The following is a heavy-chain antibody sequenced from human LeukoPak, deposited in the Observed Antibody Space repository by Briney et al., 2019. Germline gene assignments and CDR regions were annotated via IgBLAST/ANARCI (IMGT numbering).Heavy chain of an antibody. CDR2: IYHSGST. V-gene: IGHV4-38-2*02. CDR1: GYSISSGYY. CDR3: ARVYAAFDI. D-gene: IGHD3-16*01. J-gene: IGHJ3*02. Sequence: PSETLSLTCTVSGYSISSGYYWGWIRQPPGKGLEWIGSIYHSGSTYYNPSLKSRVPISVDTSKNQFSLKLSSVTAADTAVYYCARVYAAFDIWGQGTMVTVSS.